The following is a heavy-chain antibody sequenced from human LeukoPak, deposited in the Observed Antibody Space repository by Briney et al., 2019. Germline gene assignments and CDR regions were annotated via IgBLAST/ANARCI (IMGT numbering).Heavy chain of an antibody. D-gene: IGHD6-19*01. CDR3: AKGPLIEVAGTTWDY. CDR2: ISGSGGST. Sequence: PGGSLRLSCAASGFTFSSYGMHWVHQAPGKGLEWVSAISGSGGSTYYADSVKGRFTISRDNSKNTLYLQMNSLRAEDTAVYFCAKGPLIEVAGTTWDYGGQGTLVTVSS. V-gene: IGHV3-23*01. CDR1: GFTFSSYG. J-gene: IGHJ4*02.